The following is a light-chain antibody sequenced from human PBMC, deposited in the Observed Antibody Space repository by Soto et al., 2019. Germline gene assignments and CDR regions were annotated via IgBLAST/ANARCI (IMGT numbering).Light chain of an antibody. J-gene: IGLJ2*01. V-gene: IGLV2-11*01. CDR1: SSDVGGYNY. CDR3: CSYAGSYTFHVV. Sequence: QSALTQPRSVSGSPGQSVTISCTGTSSDVGGYNYVSWYQQHPGKAPKLMIYDVSKRLSGVPDRFSGSKSGNTASLTISGLQAEDEADYYCCSYAGSYTFHVVFGGGTKLTVL. CDR2: DVS.